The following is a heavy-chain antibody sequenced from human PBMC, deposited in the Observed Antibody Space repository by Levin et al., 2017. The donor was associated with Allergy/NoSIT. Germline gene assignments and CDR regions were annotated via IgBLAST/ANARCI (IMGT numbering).Heavy chain of an antibody. CDR1: GFTFSSYW. J-gene: IGHJ3*02. Sequence: PGGSLRLSCAASGFTFSSYWMHWVRQAPGKGLVWVSRINSDGSSPSFASSFPFRFTISRDNAKNTLYLQMNSLRADDTAVYYCAGESRSAFDIWGQGTMVTVSS. V-gene: IGHV3-74*01. CDR2: INSDGSSP. D-gene: IGHD6-13*01. CDR3: AGESRSAFDI.